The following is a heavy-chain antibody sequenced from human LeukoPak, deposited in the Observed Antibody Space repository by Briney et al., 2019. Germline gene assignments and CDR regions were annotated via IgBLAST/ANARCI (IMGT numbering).Heavy chain of an antibody. CDR1: GFTFSSYS. Sequence: GGSLRLSCAAAGFTFSSYSMHWVRQAPGKGREWVAVIAVDGSNKYYAECGKGRFTIARDKKKNTLYLQMNSLRAEDTAVYYCARDRDGYNRNFDYWGQGTLVTVSS. J-gene: IGHJ4*02. D-gene: IGHD5-24*01. CDR2: IAVDGSNK. CDR3: ARDRDGYNRNFDY. V-gene: IGHV3-30*04.